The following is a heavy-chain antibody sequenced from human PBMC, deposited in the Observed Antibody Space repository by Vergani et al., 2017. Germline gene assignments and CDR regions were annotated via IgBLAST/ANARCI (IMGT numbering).Heavy chain of an antibody. V-gene: IGHV4-31*03. CDR1: GGSIRSGGSS. CDR3: ARDRGSGFDWGDFYYYGMDV. J-gene: IGHJ6*02. D-gene: IGHD5-12*01. CDR2: IYYSGST. Sequence: QVQLQESGPGLVKPSQTLSLTCTVSGGSIRSGGSSWSWIRQHPGKGLEWIGYIYYSGSTYYNPSLKRRVTISVDTSKNQFSLKLTSVTAADTAVYYCARDRGSGFDWGDFYYYGMDVWGQGTTVTVSS.